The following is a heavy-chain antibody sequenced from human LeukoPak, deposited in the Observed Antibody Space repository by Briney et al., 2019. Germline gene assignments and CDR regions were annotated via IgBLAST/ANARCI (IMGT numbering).Heavy chain of an antibody. CDR1: GYAFTSYY. CDR2: INRSGGST. J-gene: IGHJ6*03. Sequence: GASVKVSCKASGYAFTSYYMHWVRQAPGQGLEWMGIINRSGGSTSYAQKFQGRVTMTRDTSTSTVYMELSSLRSEDTAVYYCATVPYSSSSDYYYYYMDVWGKGTTVTFSS. CDR3: ATVPYSSSSDYYYYYMDV. V-gene: IGHV1-46*01. D-gene: IGHD6-6*01.